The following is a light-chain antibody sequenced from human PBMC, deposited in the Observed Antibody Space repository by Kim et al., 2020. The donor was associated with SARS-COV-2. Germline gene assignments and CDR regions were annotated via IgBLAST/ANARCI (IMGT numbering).Light chain of an antibody. Sequence: SSELTQDPAVSVALGQTVRITCQGDSLRSYYATWYQQKPGQAPILVIYGKNNRPSGIPDRFPGSSPGNTASLTITGTQAGDEADYYCNSRDSNDNVVFGG. V-gene: IGLV3-19*01. CDR1: SLRSYY. CDR3: NSRDSNDNVV. CDR2: GKN. J-gene: IGLJ2*01.